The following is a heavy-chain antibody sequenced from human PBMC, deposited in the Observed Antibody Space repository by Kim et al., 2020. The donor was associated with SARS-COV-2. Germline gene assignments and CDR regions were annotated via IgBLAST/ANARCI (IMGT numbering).Heavy chain of an antibody. V-gene: IGHV4-59*13. D-gene: IGHD6-19*01. CDR2: IYYSGST. Sequence: SETLSLTCTVSGGSISSYYWSWIRQPPGKGLEWIGYIYYSGSTNYNPSLKSRVTISVDTSKNQFSLKLSSVTAADTAVYYCARDAAREEQWLVRSWYFDLWGRGTLVTVSS. CDR1: GGSISSYY. J-gene: IGHJ2*01. CDR3: ARDAAREEQWLVRSWYFDL.